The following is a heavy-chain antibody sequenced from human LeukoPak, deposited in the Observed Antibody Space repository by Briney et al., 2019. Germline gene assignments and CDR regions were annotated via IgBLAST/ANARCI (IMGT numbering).Heavy chain of an antibody. D-gene: IGHD2-21*01. CDR1: GFTFSSYG. J-gene: IGHJ4*02. CDR2: IRNDGTKT. Sequence: GGSLRLSCAASGFTFSSYGTHWVRQAPGKGLKWVAFIRNDGTKTEYADSVKGRFTISRDNSKNTLYLQMNSLRDEDTAVYFCAKGGSTYSYSCDYWGQGTLVTVSS. CDR3: AKGGSTYSYSCDY. V-gene: IGHV3-30*02.